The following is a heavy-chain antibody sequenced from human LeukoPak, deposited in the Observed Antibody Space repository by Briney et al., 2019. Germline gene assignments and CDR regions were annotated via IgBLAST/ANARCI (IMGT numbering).Heavy chain of an antibody. CDR2: ISAYNGNT. J-gene: IGHJ6*03. D-gene: IGHD2-15*01. CDR3: ARARGYCSGGSCYYYYYMDV. CDR1: GYTFTSYG. Sequence: WASVKVSCKASGYTFTSYGISWVRQAPGQGLEWMGWISAYNGNTNYAQKVQGRVTMTTDTSTSTAYMELRSLRSDDTAVYYCARARGYCSGGSCYYYYYMDVWGKGTTVTISS. V-gene: IGHV1-18*01.